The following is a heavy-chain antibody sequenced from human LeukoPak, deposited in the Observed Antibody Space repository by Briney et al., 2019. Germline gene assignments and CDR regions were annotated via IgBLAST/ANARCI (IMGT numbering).Heavy chain of an antibody. J-gene: IGHJ4*02. Sequence: QPGGSLRLSCAASGFTFSSYEMNWVRQAPGKGLEWVSYISSSGSTIYYADSVKGRFTISRDNAKNSLYLQMNSLRAEDTAVYYCARGDDYEVFDYWGQGTLVTVSS. CDR3: ARGDDYEVFDY. CDR1: GFTFSSYE. CDR2: ISSSGSTI. D-gene: IGHD4-17*01. V-gene: IGHV3-48*03.